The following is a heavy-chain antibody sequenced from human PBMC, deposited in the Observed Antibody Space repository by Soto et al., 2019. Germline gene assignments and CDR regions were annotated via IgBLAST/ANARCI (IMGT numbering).Heavy chain of an antibody. D-gene: IGHD1-7*01. CDR2: INWNGGST. J-gene: IGHJ6*03. V-gene: IGHV3-20*01. CDR3: ARGVANWNSHFYYMDV. CDR1: GFTFDDYG. Sequence: PGGSLRLSCAASGFTFDDYGMSWVRQAPGKGLEWVSGINWNGGSTGYADSVKGRFTISRDNAKNSLYLQMNSLRAEDTALYHCARGVANWNSHFYYMDVWGKGPTVTVSS.